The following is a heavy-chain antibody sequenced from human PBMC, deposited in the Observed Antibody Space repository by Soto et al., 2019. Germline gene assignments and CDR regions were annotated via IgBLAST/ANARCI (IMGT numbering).Heavy chain of an antibody. CDR1: GFTFSSYA. V-gene: IGHV3-23*01. CDR2: ISGSGGST. D-gene: IGHD3-22*01. J-gene: IGHJ6*02. Sequence: GPLRLYCAASGFTFSSYAMSWVRQAPGKGLEWVSAISGSGGSTYYADSVKGRFTISRDNSKNTLYLQMNSLRAEDTAVYYCAKADYYDSSGYYPQYYYGMDVWGQGTTVTVSS. CDR3: AKADYYDSSGYYPQYYYGMDV.